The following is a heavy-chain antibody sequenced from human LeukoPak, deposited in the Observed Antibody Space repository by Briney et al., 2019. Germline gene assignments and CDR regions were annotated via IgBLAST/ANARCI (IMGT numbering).Heavy chain of an antibody. CDR1: GASINSYH. CDR2: SSYTGSP. CDR3: ARGDGYSRGFDT. V-gene: IGHV4-59*01. J-gene: IGHJ5*02. Sequence: SETLSLTRTVSGASINSYHWSWIRQPPGKALEWIGYSSYTGSPKYTPSLKSRVIMSKDTSKNQISLKLSAVTAADTAVYYCARGDGYSRGFDTWGQGTLVTVSP. D-gene: IGHD5-24*01.